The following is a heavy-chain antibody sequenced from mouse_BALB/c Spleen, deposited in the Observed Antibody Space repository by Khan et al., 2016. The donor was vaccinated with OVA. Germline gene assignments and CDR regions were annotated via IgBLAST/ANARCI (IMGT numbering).Heavy chain of an antibody. CDR3: AREVYGNYSFDY. V-gene: IGHV1-9*01. CDR1: GYTFSSYW. D-gene: IGHD2-1*01. Sequence: QVQLQQAGAELMKPGASVKIFCKATGYTFSSYWIEWVKQRPGHGLEWIGEILPGSGNTNYNERFKAKATFTADTSSNTAYMQISSLTSEDSAVYYCAREVYGNYSFDYWGQGTTLTVSS. CDR2: ILPGSGNT. J-gene: IGHJ2*01.